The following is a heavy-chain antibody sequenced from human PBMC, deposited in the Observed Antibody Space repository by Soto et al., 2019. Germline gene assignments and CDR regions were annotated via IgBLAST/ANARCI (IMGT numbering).Heavy chain of an antibody. Sequence: SETLSLTCTVSSGSISSGDYYWSWIRQPPGKGLEWIGYIYYSGVTYYNPSLKSRVTITVDTSKNNFSLKLSSVTAADTALYYCARGRYYDFWSGHRDPPLFYYYGMDVWGQGTTVTVSS. CDR3: ARGRYYDFWSGHRDPPLFYYYGMDV. J-gene: IGHJ6*02. CDR1: SGSISSGDYY. CDR2: IYYSGVT. D-gene: IGHD3-3*01. V-gene: IGHV4-30-4*01.